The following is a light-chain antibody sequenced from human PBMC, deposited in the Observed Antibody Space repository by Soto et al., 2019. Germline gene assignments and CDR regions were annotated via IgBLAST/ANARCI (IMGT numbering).Light chain of an antibody. CDR2: QAS. Sequence: DIQMTQSPSTLSAFVGDRLTITCRASQSISSWLAWYQQKPGKAPKLLVYQASTLESGVPLRFSGSGAGTEFTLTISSLQPDGFATYYCQQYNRLWTFGQGTKVDIK. CDR1: QSISSW. V-gene: IGKV1-5*03. J-gene: IGKJ1*01. CDR3: QQYNRLWT.